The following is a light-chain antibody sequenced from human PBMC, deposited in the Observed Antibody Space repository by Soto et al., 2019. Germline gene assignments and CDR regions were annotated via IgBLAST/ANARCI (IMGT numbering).Light chain of an antibody. CDR2: DVS. CDR3: SSYTISSTLYVL. V-gene: IGLV2-14*01. CDR1: TSDVGGYNY. J-gene: IGLJ2*01. Sequence: QSALTQPASVSGSPGQSITISCTGTTSDVGGYNYVSWYQQHPGKAPKLMIYDVSNRPSGVSNRFSGSKSGNTVSLTISGLQAEDEADYYCSSYTISSTLYVLFGGGTKLTVL.